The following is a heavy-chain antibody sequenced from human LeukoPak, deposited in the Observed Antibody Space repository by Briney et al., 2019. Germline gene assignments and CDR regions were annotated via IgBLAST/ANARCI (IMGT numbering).Heavy chain of an antibody. CDR3: ARPGNLLYYFDY. J-gene: IGHJ4*02. V-gene: IGHV3-48*04. CDR1: GFSFRSYT. CDR2: IGTSSATI. Sequence: GGSLRLSCAASGFSFRSYTMNWVRQPPGKGPEWVSNIGTSSATIYYADSVKGRFTISRDNAKNSLYLQMNSLRAEDTAVYYCARPGNLLYYFDYWGQGTLVTVSS.